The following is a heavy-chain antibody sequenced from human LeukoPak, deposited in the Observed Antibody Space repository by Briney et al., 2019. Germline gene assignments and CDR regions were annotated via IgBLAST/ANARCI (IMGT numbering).Heavy chain of an antibody. CDR3: ARLSRYSSSNWFDP. J-gene: IGHJ5*02. Sequence: PSETLSLTCTVSGGSISSSNYYWDWIRQPPGKGLEWIGSIYYSGSTYYNPSLKSRVTISVDTSKNQFSLKLSSVTAADTAVYYCARLSRYSSSNWFDPWGQGTLVTVSS. V-gene: IGHV4-39*01. D-gene: IGHD6-6*01. CDR2: IYYSGST. CDR1: GGSISSSNYY.